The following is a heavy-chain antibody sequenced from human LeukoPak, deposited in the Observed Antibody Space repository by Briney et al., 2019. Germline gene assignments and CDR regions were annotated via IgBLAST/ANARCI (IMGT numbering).Heavy chain of an antibody. CDR3: ARHHSGSYYYFDY. J-gene: IGHJ4*02. CDR2: IYYSGST. CDR1: GGSISSSSYY. Sequence: PSETLSLTCTVSGGSISSSSYYWGWIRQPPGKGLEWIGSIYYSGSTYYNPSLKSRVTISVDTSKNQFSLKLSSVTAADTAVYYCARHHSGSYYYFDYWGQGTLVTVSS. D-gene: IGHD1-26*01. V-gene: IGHV4-39*01.